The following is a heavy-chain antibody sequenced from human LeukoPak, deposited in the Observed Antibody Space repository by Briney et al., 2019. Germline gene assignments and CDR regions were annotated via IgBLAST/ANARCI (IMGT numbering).Heavy chain of an antibody. CDR2: VYSSGST. CDR1: GGSISGYF. Sequence: SETLSLTCTVSGGSISGYFWTWIRQPPGQGLEWIGYVYSSGSTNYNPSLRSRVTISLDTSANQFSLKLRSVTAADTAVYYCAREDFCSSGNCFDPWGQGTLVTVSS. J-gene: IGHJ5*02. V-gene: IGHV4-59*01. D-gene: IGHD6-13*01. CDR3: AREDFCSSGNCFDP.